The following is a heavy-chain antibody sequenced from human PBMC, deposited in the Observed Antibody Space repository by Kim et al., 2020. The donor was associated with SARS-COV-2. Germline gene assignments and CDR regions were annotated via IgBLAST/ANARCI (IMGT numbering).Heavy chain of an antibody. Sequence: SETLSLTCTVSGVSISSSNYYWGWIRQLPGKGLEWIGSIHSKGNAYNHPSLKSRVTISVDTSKNQFSLKLSSVTAADTALYYCARHSVDISIWVRDDAFDIWGQGTMVTVSS. V-gene: IGHV4-39*01. CDR2: IHSKGNA. J-gene: IGHJ3*02. D-gene: IGHD5-12*01. CDR1: GVSISSSNYY. CDR3: ARHSVDISIWVRDDAFDI.